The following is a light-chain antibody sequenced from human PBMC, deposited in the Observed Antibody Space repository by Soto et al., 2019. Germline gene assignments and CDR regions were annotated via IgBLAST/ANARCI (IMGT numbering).Light chain of an antibody. V-gene: IGKV2-30*01. CDR3: MQGTHWPPT. Sequence: DVVMTQSPLSLPVTLGQPASISCRSSRSLVYSDGNAYLNWFQQRPGQSPRRLIYKASNRDSGVPDRFSGSGLGTDFTLQINRVEAEDVGVYYCMQGTHWPPTFGRGTRVEI. CDR2: KAS. CDR1: RSLVYSDGNAY. J-gene: IGKJ1*01.